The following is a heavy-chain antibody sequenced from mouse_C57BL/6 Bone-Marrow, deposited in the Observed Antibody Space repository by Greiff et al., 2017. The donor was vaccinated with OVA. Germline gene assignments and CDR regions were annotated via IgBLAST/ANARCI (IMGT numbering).Heavy chain of an antibody. CDR1: GYTFTDYN. CDR3: ARSDYGNYSAWFAY. J-gene: IGHJ3*01. V-gene: IGHV1-18*01. CDR2: INPNNGGT. D-gene: IGHD2-1*01. Sequence: VQLQQSGPELVKPGASVKIPCKASGYTFTDYNMDWVKQSHGKSLEWIGDINPNNGGTIYNQKFKGKATLTVDKSSSTAYMELRSLTSEDTAVYYCARSDYGNYSAWFAYWGQGTLVTVSA.